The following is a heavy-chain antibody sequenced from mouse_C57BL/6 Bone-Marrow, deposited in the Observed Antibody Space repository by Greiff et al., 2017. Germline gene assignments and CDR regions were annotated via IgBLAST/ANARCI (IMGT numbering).Heavy chain of an antibody. J-gene: IGHJ2*01. CDR3: ARHEITTVVATYDFDY. CDR1: GFTFSSYG. Sequence: EVKVEESGGDLVKPGGSLKLSCAASGFTFSSYGMSWVRQTPDKRLAWVATISSGGSYTYYPDSVKGRITISRDNAKNTLYLQMSSLKSEDTAMXCCARHEITTVVATYDFDYWGQGTTLTVSS. D-gene: IGHD1-1*01. CDR2: ISSGGSYT. V-gene: IGHV5-6*02.